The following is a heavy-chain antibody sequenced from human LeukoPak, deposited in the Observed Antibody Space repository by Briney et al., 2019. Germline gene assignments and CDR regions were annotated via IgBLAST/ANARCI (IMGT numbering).Heavy chain of an antibody. J-gene: IGHJ4*02. CDR1: GFTFTNYA. D-gene: IGHD5-24*01. CDR3: ARDTDGYKRFDY. CDR2: IGASGADT. Sequence: GGSLRLSCAASGFTFTNYAMTWVRQAPGKGLEWVSVIGASGADTYYSDSVKGRFTISRDNAKNSLYLQMNSLRAEDTAVYYCARDTDGYKRFDYWGQGTLVTVSS. V-gene: IGHV3-23*01.